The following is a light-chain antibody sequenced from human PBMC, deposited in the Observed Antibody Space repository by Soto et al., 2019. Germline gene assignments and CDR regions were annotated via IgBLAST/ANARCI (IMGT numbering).Light chain of an antibody. Sequence: DVQMTQSPSSLSASVGDRVTITCRASQSLSSYLNWYQQKPGKAPKLLIYAASSLESGVPSRFSGSGSGTDFTLTISSLQAEDFASYYCQQSFSTPYTFGQGTKLEIK. J-gene: IGKJ2*01. CDR2: AAS. CDR1: QSLSSY. V-gene: IGKV1-39*01. CDR3: QQSFSTPYT.